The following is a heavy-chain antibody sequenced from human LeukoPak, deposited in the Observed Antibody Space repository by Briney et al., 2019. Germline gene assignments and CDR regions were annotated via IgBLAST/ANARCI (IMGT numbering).Heavy chain of an antibody. CDR1: GFTFTNYA. CDR2: ISGNGGTA. V-gene: IGHV3-23*01. Sequence: GGSLRLSCAASGFTFTNYAMSWVRQAPGKGLEWVSSISGNGGTAYHADSVKGRFTISRDNSKNTLSLQMNSLRAEDTAVYYCAKVRQWLEPFDYWGQGTLVTVSS. D-gene: IGHD6-19*01. J-gene: IGHJ4*02. CDR3: AKVRQWLEPFDY.